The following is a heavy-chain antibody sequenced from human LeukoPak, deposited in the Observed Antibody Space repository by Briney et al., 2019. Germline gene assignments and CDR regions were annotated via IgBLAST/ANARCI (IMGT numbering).Heavy chain of an antibody. CDR2: IYTSGST. Sequence: SETLSLTCTVSGGSISSGSYYWSWIRQPAGKGLEWIGRIYTSGSTYYNPSLKSRVTISVDTSKNQFSLKLSSVTAADTAVYYCARQSYYYGSGSYVSWFDPWGQGTLVTVSS. CDR3: ARQSYYYGSGSYVSWFDP. CDR1: GGSISSGSYY. D-gene: IGHD3-10*01. J-gene: IGHJ5*02. V-gene: IGHV4-61*02.